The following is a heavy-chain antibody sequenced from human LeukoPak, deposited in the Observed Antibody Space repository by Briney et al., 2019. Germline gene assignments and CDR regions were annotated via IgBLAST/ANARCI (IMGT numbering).Heavy chain of an antibody. D-gene: IGHD3-10*01. J-gene: IGHJ4*02. CDR3: ARSPVGVRKKHDF. Sequence: ASVKVSCKASGYTFTSYDINWVRQATGQGLEWMGWMNPTSGHTGYAQKFQGRVTMTRDTSISTAYMGLNSLTSEDTAVYYCARSPVGVRKKHDFWGQGTLVIVSS. CDR1: GYTFTSYD. V-gene: IGHV1-8*01. CDR2: MNPTSGHT.